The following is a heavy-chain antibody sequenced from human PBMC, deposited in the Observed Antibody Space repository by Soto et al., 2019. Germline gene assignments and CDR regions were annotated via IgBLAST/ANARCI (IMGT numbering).Heavy chain of an antibody. Sequence: QLQLQESGPGLVKPPETLSLTCTVSGGSISRGPYYWGWVRQPPGKGLEWIGTSSHSGRNSYNPSLKGRVTISAATSKNQFSLRLTSVTAADTAVYFCARLGISGWYQGSYFDYWGQGTLVTVSS. J-gene: IGHJ4*02. D-gene: IGHD6-19*01. CDR3: ARLGISGWYQGSYFDY. V-gene: IGHV4-39*01. CDR1: GGSISRGPYY. CDR2: SSHSGRN.